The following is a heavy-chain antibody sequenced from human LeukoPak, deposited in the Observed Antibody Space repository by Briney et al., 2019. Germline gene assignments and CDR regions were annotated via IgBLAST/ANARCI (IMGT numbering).Heavy chain of an antibody. CDR1: GFTFSSYW. Sequence: GGSLRLSCAASGFTFSSYWMSWVRQAPGKGLEWVANIKQDGSEKYYVDSVKGRFTISRDNAKNSLYLQMNSLRAEDTAVYYCARPAPYYYDSSGYRWFDPWGQGTLVTVPS. D-gene: IGHD3-22*01. CDR3: ARPAPYYYDSSGYRWFDP. V-gene: IGHV3-7*01. CDR2: IKQDGSEK. J-gene: IGHJ5*02.